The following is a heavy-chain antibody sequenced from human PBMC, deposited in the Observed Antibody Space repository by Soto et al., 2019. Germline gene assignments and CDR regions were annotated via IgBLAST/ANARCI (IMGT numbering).Heavy chain of an antibody. Sequence: EVQLVESGGDLVQPGGSLRLSCAGSGCIFGNFWMTWVRQAPGQGLEWVANIKQDGSEKYYVESVKGRFTISRDNVKKSLKLQMSSRRSEDTAVYYWGSGTGVATSSGKDQFDYWGQGTLVPVSS. CDR3: GSGTGVATSSGKDQFDY. V-gene: IGHV3-7*01. CDR1: GCIFGNFW. CDR2: IKQDGSEK. D-gene: IGHD1-26*01. J-gene: IGHJ4*02.